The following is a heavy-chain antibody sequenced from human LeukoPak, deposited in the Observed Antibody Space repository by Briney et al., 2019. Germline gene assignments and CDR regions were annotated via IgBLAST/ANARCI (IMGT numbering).Heavy chain of an antibody. Sequence: GAPRLSFVKAGCPLSNYGVHWVRQAPGSGLEWVAYIHYDGYTTNYADSVKGRFTISRENSKNTLYLQMNSLRTEDTAVYYCAKDVAYTFDYWGQGTLVTVSS. CDR2: IHYDGYTT. D-gene: IGHD3-16*01. J-gene: IGHJ4*02. CDR3: AKDVAYTFDY. V-gene: IGHV3-30*02. CDR1: GCPLSNYG.